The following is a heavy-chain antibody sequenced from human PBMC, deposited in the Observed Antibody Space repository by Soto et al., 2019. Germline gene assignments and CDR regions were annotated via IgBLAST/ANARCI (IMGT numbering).Heavy chain of an antibody. Sequence: ASVKVSCKASGYTFTSYGISWVRQAPGQGHEWMGWISVYNGNTNYAQKLQGRVTMTTDTSTSTAYMELRSLRSDDTAVYYCASGWFGEFVYYFDYWGQGTLVTVPQ. CDR1: GYTFTSYG. J-gene: IGHJ4*02. CDR2: ISVYNGNT. V-gene: IGHV1-18*01. D-gene: IGHD3-10*01. CDR3: ASGWFGEFVYYFDY.